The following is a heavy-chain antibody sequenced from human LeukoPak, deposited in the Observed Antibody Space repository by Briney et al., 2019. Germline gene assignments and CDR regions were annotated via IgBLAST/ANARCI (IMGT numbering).Heavy chain of an antibody. J-gene: IGHJ4*02. D-gene: IGHD5-12*01. V-gene: IGHV4-39*01. Sequence: SETLSLTCTVSAGSISSSGHHWGWIRQSPGKGLEWIGSIYYGRTTYYNPSLNSRVTISVVTSKNQFSLQLNSVTATDTAVYYCVRHDGRGGATMGALDSWGQGSLVTVSS. CDR3: VRHDGRGGATMGALDS. CDR1: AGSISSSGHH. CDR2: IYYGRTT.